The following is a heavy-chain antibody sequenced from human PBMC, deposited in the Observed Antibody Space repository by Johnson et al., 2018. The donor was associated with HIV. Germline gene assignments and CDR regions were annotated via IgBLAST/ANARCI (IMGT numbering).Heavy chain of an antibody. CDR1: GFTVSSYY. D-gene: IGHD5-24*01. CDR2: LFSGGSI. Sequence: VQLVESGGGFVQPGGSLRLSCAASGFTVSSYYMSWVRQAPGKGLEWVSVLFSGGSIYFADSVKGRFTISRDNSKNTLYLQMNSLRAEDTAVYYCARACRDGYTCDAFDIWGQGTMVTVSS. V-gene: IGHV3-66*01. J-gene: IGHJ3*02. CDR3: ARACRDGYTCDAFDI.